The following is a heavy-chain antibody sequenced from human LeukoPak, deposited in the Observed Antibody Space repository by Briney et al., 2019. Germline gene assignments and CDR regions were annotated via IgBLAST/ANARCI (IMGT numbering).Heavy chain of an antibody. CDR3: ATGGNSFFDH. D-gene: IGHD1-1*01. CDR1: GFTVSRNY. Sequence: PGGSLRLSCAASGFTVSRNYMTWIRQAPGKGLEWVSVIYGGDTTLYANSVKGRFTIFRDSSKNTLSLQMNSLRVEDTAVYYCATGGNSFFDHWGQGTLVTVSS. V-gene: IGHV3-66*02. CDR2: IYGGDTT. J-gene: IGHJ4*02.